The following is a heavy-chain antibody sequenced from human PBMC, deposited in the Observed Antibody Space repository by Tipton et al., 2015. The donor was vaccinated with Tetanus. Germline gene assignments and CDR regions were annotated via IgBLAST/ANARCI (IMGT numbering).Heavy chain of an antibody. CDR2: ISAGGGRT. D-gene: IGHD3-22*01. V-gene: IGHV3-23*01. CDR1: GFMFNSFA. Sequence: GSLRLSCAASGFMFNSFALSWVRQAPGKGLQWVSTISAGGGRTYFAGSVKGRFTISKDKSKNTLYLQMDSLRAEDTGIYYCARGLVDYYDSDVYQYTIKNGFDLWGQGTTVTVSS. J-gene: IGHJ3*01. CDR3: ARGLVDYYDSDVYQYTIKNGFDL.